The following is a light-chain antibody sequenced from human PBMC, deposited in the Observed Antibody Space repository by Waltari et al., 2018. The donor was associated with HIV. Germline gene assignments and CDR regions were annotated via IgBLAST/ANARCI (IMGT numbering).Light chain of an antibody. J-gene: IGLJ1*01. CDR2: DVT. Sequence: QSALTQPRSVSGSPGQSVTVPCTEASSDVGGSDSVSWYQQHPGKAPKLIIYDVTKRPSGVPGRFSGSRSGDTASLTISGLQADDEADYYCCSYAGSYSYVFGAGTRVIVL. CDR3: CSYAGSYSYV. CDR1: SSDVGGSDS. V-gene: IGLV2-11*01.